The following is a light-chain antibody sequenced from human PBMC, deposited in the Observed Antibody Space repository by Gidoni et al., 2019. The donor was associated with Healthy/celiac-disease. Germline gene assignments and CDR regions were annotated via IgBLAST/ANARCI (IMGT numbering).Light chain of an antibody. CDR3: QQSYSTPRT. J-gene: IGKJ1*01. Sequence: DIQMTQSPSSLSASVGDRVTITCRASQSISSYLNWYQQNPGKAPKLLIYATSSLQSGVPSRFSGSGSGTDFTRTISSLQPEDFATYYCQQSYSTPRTFGQGTKVEIK. V-gene: IGKV1-39*01. CDR1: QSISSY. CDR2: ATS.